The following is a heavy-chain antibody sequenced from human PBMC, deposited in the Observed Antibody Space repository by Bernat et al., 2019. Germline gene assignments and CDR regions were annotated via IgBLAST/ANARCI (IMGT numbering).Heavy chain of an antibody. Sequence: VQLVESGGGLIQPGGSLRLSCAASGFTVSSNHMSWVRQAPGKGLEWVSLIYSGDNTNYADSVKGRFTISRDNSKNTLYLQMNSLRADDTAVYYCARDWGTVTTRPAFDIWGQGTMVTVSS. CDR1: GFTVSSNH. CDR3: ARDWGTVTTRPAFDI. D-gene: IGHD4-17*01. CDR2: IYSGDNT. J-gene: IGHJ3*02. V-gene: IGHV3-53*01.